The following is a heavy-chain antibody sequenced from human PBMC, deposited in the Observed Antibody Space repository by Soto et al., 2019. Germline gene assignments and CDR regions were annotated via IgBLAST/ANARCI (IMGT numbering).Heavy chain of an antibody. Sequence: EVQLLESGGGLVQPGGSLRLSCAASGFTFSTYALSWVRQAPGKGLEWVSAISGSGGSTYSADSVKGRFTISRDSSKSTLYLQMNSLRTEDTAVYYCARGQYGGKGYWGQGTLVTVSS. CDR3: ARGQYGGKGY. D-gene: IGHD2-15*01. CDR1: GFTFSTYA. V-gene: IGHV3-23*01. J-gene: IGHJ4*02. CDR2: ISGSGGST.